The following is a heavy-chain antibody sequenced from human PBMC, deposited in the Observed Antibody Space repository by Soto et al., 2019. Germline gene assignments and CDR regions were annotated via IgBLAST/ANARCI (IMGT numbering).Heavy chain of an antibody. J-gene: IGHJ5*02. Sequence: VGSLRLSCAASGFTFSSYGMHWVRQAPGKGLEWVAVIWYDGSNKYYADSVKGRFTISRDNSKNTLCLQMNSLRAEDTAVYYCARGRLVRDWFDPWGQGTLVTVSS. V-gene: IGHV3-33*01. D-gene: IGHD1-1*01. CDR1: GFTFSSYG. CDR3: ARGRLVRDWFDP. CDR2: IWYDGSNK.